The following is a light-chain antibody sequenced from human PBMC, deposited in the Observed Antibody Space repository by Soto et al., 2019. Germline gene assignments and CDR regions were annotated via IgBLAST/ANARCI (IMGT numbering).Light chain of an antibody. Sequence: QSVLTQPPSASGTRGQMVTISCSGSSSNIGSNTVNWYQQLPGMAPKLLIYNNSQRPSGVPDRFSGFKSGTSASLAISGLQSEDEADYYCAAWDDSLRGLEFGGGTKLTVL. V-gene: IGLV1-44*01. CDR3: AAWDDSLRGLE. J-gene: IGLJ2*01. CDR1: SSNIGSNT. CDR2: NNS.